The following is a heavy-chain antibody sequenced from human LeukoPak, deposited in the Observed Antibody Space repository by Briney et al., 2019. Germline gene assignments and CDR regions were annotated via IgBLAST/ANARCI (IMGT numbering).Heavy chain of an antibody. V-gene: IGHV1-2*02. CDR3: AREGSRYSSGWYGY. J-gene: IGHJ4*02. Sequence: ASVKVSCKASGGTFSSYAISWVRQAPGQGLEWMGWINPNSGGTNYAQKFQGRVTMTRDTSISTAYMELSRLRSDDTAVYYCAREGSRYSSGWYGYWGQGTLVTVPS. CDR1: GGTFSSYA. D-gene: IGHD6-19*01. CDR2: INPNSGGT.